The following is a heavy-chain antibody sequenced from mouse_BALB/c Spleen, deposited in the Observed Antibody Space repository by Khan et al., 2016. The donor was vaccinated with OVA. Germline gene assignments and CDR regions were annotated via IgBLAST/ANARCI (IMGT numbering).Heavy chain of an antibody. V-gene: IGHV14-3*02. Sequence: EVKLQESGAELVKPGASVKLSCTASGFNIRDTYIHWVKQRPEQGLEWIGRIDPANVNGKNDPKFQGTATITEDTSSNPAYLQLSSLTSEGTAVYYCALDYDHGGGDWYCDVGGAGTTVTVSS. CDR2: IDPANVNG. CDR3: ALDYDHGGGDWYCDV. D-gene: IGHD2-4*01. J-gene: IGHJ1*01. CDR1: GFNIRDTY.